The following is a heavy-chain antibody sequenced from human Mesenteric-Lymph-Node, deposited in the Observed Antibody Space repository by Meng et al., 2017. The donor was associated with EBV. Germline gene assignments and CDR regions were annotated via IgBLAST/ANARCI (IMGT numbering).Heavy chain of an antibody. V-gene: IGHV7-4-1*02. CDR2: IDTNTGYP. CDR3: ARGLPYGDSGVDS. Sequence: QVQLVQSGSALKKPXASXKVSXKASGYPFTNYAMNWVRQAPGQGLEWMGWIDTNTGYPTYARVFRGRFVFSLDTSVSTAYLQVSSLKAEDTAVYYCARGLPYGDSGVDSWGQGTMVTVSS. J-gene: IGHJ4*02. CDR1: GYPFTNYA. D-gene: IGHD4-17*01.